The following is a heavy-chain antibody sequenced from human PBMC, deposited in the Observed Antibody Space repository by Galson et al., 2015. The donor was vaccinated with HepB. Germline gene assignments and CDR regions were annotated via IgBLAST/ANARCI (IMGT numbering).Heavy chain of an antibody. Sequence: SLRLSCAASGFPFSSYGMHWVRQAPGKGLEWVAVIWYDGSNEYYADSVKGRFTIYRDNSKNTLYLQMNSLRAEDTALYYCAKDITEASSGWYYYYYGMDVWGQGTTVTVSS. CDR3: AKDITEASSGWYYYYYGMDV. CDR2: IWYDGSNE. V-gene: IGHV3-33*06. J-gene: IGHJ6*02. D-gene: IGHD6-19*01. CDR1: GFPFSSYG.